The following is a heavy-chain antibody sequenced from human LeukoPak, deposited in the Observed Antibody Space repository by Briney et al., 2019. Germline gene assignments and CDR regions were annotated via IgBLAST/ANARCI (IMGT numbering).Heavy chain of an antibody. CDR3: ARELRRDDI. J-gene: IGHJ3*02. V-gene: IGHV4-39*07. CDR2: IYYSGST. D-gene: IGHD2-15*01. CDR1: GGSISSSSYY. Sequence: PSETLSLTCTVSGGSISSSSYYWGWIRQPPGKGLEWIGSIYYSGSTYYNPSLKSRVTISVDTSKNQFSLKLSSVTAADTAVYYCARELRRDDIWGQGTMVTVSS.